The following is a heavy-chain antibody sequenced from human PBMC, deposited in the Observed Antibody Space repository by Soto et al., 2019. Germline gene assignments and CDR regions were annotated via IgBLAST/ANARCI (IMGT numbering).Heavy chain of an antibody. CDR2: INHSGST. V-gene: IGHV4-34*01. CDR3: AGGSAVRRYFDL. CDR1: GGSFSGYY. J-gene: IGHJ2*01. Sequence: QVQLQQWGAGLLKPSETLSLTCAVYGGSFSGYYWSWIRQPPGKGLEWIGEINHSGSTNYNPSLKSRVTISVDTSKNQFSLKLSSVTAADTAVYYCAGGSAVRRYFDLWGRGTLVTVSS. D-gene: IGHD6-13*01.